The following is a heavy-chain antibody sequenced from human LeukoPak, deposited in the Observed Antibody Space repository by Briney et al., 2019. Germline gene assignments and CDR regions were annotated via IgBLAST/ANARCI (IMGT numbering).Heavy chain of an antibody. CDR1: GGTFSNYA. V-gene: IGHV1-69*06. J-gene: IGHJ3*02. CDR3: ARLITTLLWFGESRRGAFDI. CDR2: IIPLSGTA. D-gene: IGHD3-10*01. Sequence: ASVKVSCKASGGTFSNYAISWVRQAPGQGLEWMGGIIPLSGTANYAQKFQGRVTITADRSTSTAYMELGSLRSEDTAVYYCARLITTLLWFGESRRGAFDIWGQGTMVTVSS.